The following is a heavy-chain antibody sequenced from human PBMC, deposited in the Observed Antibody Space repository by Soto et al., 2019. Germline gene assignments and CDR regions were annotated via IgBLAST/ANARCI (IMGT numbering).Heavy chain of an antibody. V-gene: IGHV3-21*01. CDR3: ARDRSYDFWSGQRLYYYYYGMDV. CDR1: GFTFSSYS. Sequence: GGSLRLSCAASGFTFSSYSMNWVRQAPGKGLEWVSSISSSSSYIYYADSVKGRFTISRDNAKNSLYLQMNSLRAEDTAVYYCARDRSYDFWSGQRLYYYYYGMDVWGQGTTVTVSS. J-gene: IGHJ6*02. D-gene: IGHD3-3*01. CDR2: ISSSSSYI.